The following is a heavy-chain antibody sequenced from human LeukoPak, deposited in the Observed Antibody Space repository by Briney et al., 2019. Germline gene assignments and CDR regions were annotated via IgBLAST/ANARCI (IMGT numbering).Heavy chain of an antibody. J-gene: IGHJ6*02. V-gene: IGHV4-61*01. Sequence: SETLSLTCTVSGGSISSSSYYWGWIRQPPGKGLEWIGYIYYSGSTNYNPSLKSRVTISVDTSKNQFSLKLSSVTAADTAVYYCARDRVVVVPAAIQVHYYYYGMDVWGQGTTVTVSS. CDR3: ARDRVVVVPAAIQVHYYYYGMDV. CDR1: GGSISSSSYY. CDR2: IYYSGST. D-gene: IGHD2-2*02.